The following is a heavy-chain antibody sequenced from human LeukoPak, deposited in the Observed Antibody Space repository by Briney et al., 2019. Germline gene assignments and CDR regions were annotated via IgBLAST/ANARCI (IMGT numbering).Heavy chain of an antibody. CDR2: ININSDGT. J-gene: IGHJ4*02. CDR1: GCTFTGYY. Sequence: ASVKVSCKASGCTFTGYYMHWVRQAPGQGLEWMGWININSDGTKYAQKFQGRVTMTRDTSINIAYMELSRLTSDDTAAYYCARGLGGYYEDYWGQGTLVTVSS. D-gene: IGHD3-3*01. CDR3: ARGLGGYYEDY. V-gene: IGHV1-2*02.